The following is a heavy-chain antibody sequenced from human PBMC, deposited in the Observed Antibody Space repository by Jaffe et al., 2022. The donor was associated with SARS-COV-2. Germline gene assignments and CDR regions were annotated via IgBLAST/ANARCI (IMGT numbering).Heavy chain of an antibody. D-gene: IGHD3-9*01. CDR2: IIPILGIA. J-gene: IGHJ6*02. V-gene: IGHV1-69*08. Sequence: QVQLVQSGAEVKKPGSSVKVSCKASGGTFSSYTISWVRQAPGQGLEWMGRIIPILGIANYAQKFQGRVTITADKSTSTAYMELSSLRSEDTAVYYCARDRDSQQVLRYFDSPTYYYGMDVWGQGTTVTVSS. CDR1: GGTFSSYT. CDR3: ARDRDSQQVLRYFDSPTYYYGMDV.